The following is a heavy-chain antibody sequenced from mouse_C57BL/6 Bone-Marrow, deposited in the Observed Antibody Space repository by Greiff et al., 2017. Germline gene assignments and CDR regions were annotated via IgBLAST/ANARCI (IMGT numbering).Heavy chain of an antibody. Sequence: VQLQESGPGLVAPSHRLSITCTVSGFSLTSYAISWVRQPPGKGLEWLGGIWTGGGTNYTSALNSRLGISKDYSKSQVFLEIHSLQTDDTARYYYASKLLYAMSYRGQGTAVTVSA. CDR1: GFSLTSYA. J-gene: IGHJ4*01. CDR3: ASKLLYAMSY. CDR2: IWTGGGT. V-gene: IGHV2-9-1*01.